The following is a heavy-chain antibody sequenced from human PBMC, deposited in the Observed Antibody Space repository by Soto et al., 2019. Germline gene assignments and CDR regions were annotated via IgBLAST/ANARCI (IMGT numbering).Heavy chain of an antibody. CDR2: IYYSGST. CDR1: GGSISSGDYY. J-gene: IGHJ5*02. V-gene: IGHV4-30-4*01. CDR3: ASFRCSGGSCALSP. Sequence: QVQLQESGPGLVKPSQTLSLTCTVSGGSISSGDYYWSWIRQPPGKGLEWIGYIYYSGSTYYNPSLRSRVTISVDTSKNQSSLNLSSVTAADTAVYYCASFRCSGGSCALSPWGQGTLVTVSS. D-gene: IGHD2-15*01.